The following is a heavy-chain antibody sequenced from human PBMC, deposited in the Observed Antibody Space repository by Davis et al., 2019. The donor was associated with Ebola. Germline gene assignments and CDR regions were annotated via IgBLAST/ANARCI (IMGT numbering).Heavy chain of an antibody. V-gene: IGHV1-18*01. CDR2: ISAYDGST. CDR3: ARSQSTSWYGLFDY. CDR1: GYTFTSYA. J-gene: IGHJ4*02. Sequence: ASVKVSCKASGYTFTSYAMNWVRQAPGQGLEWMGRISAYDGSTNYAQKLQGRVTVTTDTSASTAYMEVRSLTSDDTAVYFCARSQSTSWYGLFDYWGQGTLVTVSS. D-gene: IGHD6-13*01.